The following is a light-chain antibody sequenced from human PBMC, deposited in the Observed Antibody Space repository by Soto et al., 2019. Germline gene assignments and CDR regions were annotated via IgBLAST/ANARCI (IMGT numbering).Light chain of an antibody. CDR1: QTISNY. Sequence: DIQMTQSPSSLSASVGDRVTITCRASQTISNYLNWYQQKPGKAPKLLIYAASSLQSGVPSRFSGSGSGTDFTLTISSLQPEDFATYYCQKSYSTPWTFGQGTTVEIK. CDR3: QKSYSTPWT. CDR2: AAS. J-gene: IGKJ1*01. V-gene: IGKV1-39*01.